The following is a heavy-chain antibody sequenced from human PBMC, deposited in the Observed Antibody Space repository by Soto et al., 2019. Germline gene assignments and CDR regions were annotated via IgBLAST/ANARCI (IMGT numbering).Heavy chain of an antibody. CDR2: IYYSGST. V-gene: IGHV4-39*01. CDR1: GGSISSSSYY. Sequence: SETLSLTCTVSGGSISSSSYYWGWIRQPPGKGLEWIGSIYYSGSTYYNPSLKSRVTISVDTSKNQFSLKLSSVTAADTAVYYCARQGYSGYDNWFDPWGQGTLVTVSS. CDR3: ARQGYSGYDNWFDP. J-gene: IGHJ5*02. D-gene: IGHD5-12*01.